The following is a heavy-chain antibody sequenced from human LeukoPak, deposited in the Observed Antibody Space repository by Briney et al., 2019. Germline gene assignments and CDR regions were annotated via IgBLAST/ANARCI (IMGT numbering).Heavy chain of an antibody. CDR1: GFTFSSYS. V-gene: IGHV3-48*04. CDR3: ARERYYYDSSGPNFDY. CDR2: ISSSSSTI. D-gene: IGHD3-22*01. J-gene: IGHJ4*02. Sequence: GGSLRLSCAASGFTFSSYSMNWVRQAPGKGLEWVSYISSSSSTIYYADSVKGRFTISRDNAKNSLYLQMNNLRAEDTAVYYCARERYYYDSSGPNFDYWGQGTLVTVSS.